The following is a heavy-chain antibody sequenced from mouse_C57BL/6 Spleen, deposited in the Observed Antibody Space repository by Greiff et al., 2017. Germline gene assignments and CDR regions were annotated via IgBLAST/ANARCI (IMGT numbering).Heavy chain of an antibody. D-gene: IGHD1-1*01. Sequence: DVQLVESGGGLVQPKGSLKLSCAASGFTFNTYAMHWVRQAPGKGLEWVARIRSKSSNYATYYADSVKDRLTISRDDSQSMLYLQMNNLKTEDTAMYYCVRDGLLRFYYAMDYWGQGTSVTVSS. CDR2: IRSKSSNYAT. V-gene: IGHV10-3*01. CDR1: GFTFNTYA. CDR3: VRDGLLRFYYAMDY. J-gene: IGHJ4*01.